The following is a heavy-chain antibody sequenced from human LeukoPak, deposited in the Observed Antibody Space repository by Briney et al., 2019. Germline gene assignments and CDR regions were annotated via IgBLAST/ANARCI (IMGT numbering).Heavy chain of an antibody. J-gene: IGHJ4*02. V-gene: IGHV3-23*01. CDR3: AKGGLTTPLHY. Sequence: GGSLRLSCAASAFPFSTYVMSWVRRAPGGGLEWISGISGDGARTYYTNSVKGRFTISRDNPKNTLFLQVNSLRVEDTAVYYCAKGGLTTPLHYWGQGTLVTVSS. CDR2: ISGDGART. D-gene: IGHD1-14*01. CDR1: AFPFSTYV.